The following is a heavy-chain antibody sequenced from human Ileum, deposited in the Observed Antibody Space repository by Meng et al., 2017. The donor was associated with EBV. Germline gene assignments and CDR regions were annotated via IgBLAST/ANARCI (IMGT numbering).Heavy chain of an antibody. CDR3: ASNGDEVDY. V-gene: IGHV1-18*01. Sequence: QGQLVQFGGEVKKPGASGKVSCKASGYTFINNGFSWVRQAPGQGLEWMGWISTFNGNTNYAQKFQGRLTVTTDTSTNTAYMELRNLRSDDTAVYYCASNGDEVDYWGQGTLVTVSS. J-gene: IGHJ4*02. D-gene: IGHD4-17*01. CDR1: GYTFINNG. CDR2: ISTFNGNT.